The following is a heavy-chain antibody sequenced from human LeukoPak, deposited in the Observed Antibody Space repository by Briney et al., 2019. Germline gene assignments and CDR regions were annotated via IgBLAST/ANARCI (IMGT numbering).Heavy chain of an antibody. D-gene: IGHD3-10*01. CDR2: INHSGST. CDR3: ARDRLVWFGERFDY. Sequence: SETLSLTCAVYGGSFSGYYWSWIRQPPGKGLEWIGEINHSGSTNYNPSLKSRVTISVDTSKNQFPLKLSSVTAADTAVYYCARDRLVWFGERFDYWGQGTLVTVSS. J-gene: IGHJ4*02. V-gene: IGHV4-34*01. CDR1: GGSFSGYY.